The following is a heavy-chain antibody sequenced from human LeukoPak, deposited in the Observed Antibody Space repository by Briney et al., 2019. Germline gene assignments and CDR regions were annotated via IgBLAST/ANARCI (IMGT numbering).Heavy chain of an antibody. V-gene: IGHV1-2*02. CDR1: GYTFTGYY. CDR2: INPNSGGT. J-gene: IGHJ5*02. Sequence: ASVKVSCKASGYTFTGYYIHWVRQAPGQGLECMGWINPNSGGTNYAQKFQGRVTMTRDTPISTAYMELSRLRSDDTAAYYCARGGSGSYFSWLDPWGQGTLVTVSS. D-gene: IGHD3-10*01. CDR3: ARGGSGSYFSWLDP.